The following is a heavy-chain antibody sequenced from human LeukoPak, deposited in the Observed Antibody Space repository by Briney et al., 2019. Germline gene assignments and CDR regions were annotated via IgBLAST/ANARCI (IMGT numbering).Heavy chain of an antibody. CDR2: IWSDGSYK. CDR3: ARDFNLQLFDY. Sequence: GGSLRLSCAASGFTFSSYGFHWVRQAPGKGLEWVAVIWSDGSYKYYADSVKGRFTISRDDSKNTLYLQINSLRAEDTAVYYCARDFNLQLFDYWGQGTLVTVFS. D-gene: IGHD5-24*01. CDR1: GFTFSSYG. V-gene: IGHV3-33*01. J-gene: IGHJ4*02.